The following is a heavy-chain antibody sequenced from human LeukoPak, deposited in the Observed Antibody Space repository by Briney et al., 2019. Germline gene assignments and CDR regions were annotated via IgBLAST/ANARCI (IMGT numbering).Heavy chain of an antibody. J-gene: IGHJ4*02. Sequence: SETLSLTCAVYGGSFSGYYWSWIRQPPGKGLEWIGEINHSGSTNYNPSLKSRVTISVDTSKNQSSLKLSSVTAADTAVYYCARGRTYSGHDYTDFDYWGQGTLVTVSS. CDR2: INHSGST. V-gene: IGHV4-34*01. CDR3: ARGRTYSGHDYTDFDY. CDR1: GGSFSGYY. D-gene: IGHD5-12*01.